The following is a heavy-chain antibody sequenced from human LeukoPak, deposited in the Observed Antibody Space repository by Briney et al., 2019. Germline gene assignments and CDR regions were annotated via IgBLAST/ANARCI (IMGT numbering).Heavy chain of an antibody. CDR2: MYYGETT. V-gene: IGHV4-39*01. CDR1: GGSISSRNYY. J-gene: IGHJ5*02. CDR3: ARGGTYSSGWYNWFDP. Sequence: PSETLSLTCTVSGGSISSRNYYWGWIRQPPGKGLEWIGSMYYGETTYCNPSLKSRVTISADTSKNQFSLKLSSVTAADTAVYYCARGGTYSSGWYNWFDPWGQGTLVTVSS. D-gene: IGHD3-22*01.